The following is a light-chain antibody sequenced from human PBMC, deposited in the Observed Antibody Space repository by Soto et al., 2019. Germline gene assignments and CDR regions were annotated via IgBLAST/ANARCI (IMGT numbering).Light chain of an antibody. CDR2: DDN. CDR1: SSDVGSYNL. Sequence: QSVLTQPASVSGSPGQSITISCTGTSSDVGSYNLVSWYQQLPGTAPKLLIYDDNKRPSGIPARFSGSKSGTSATLGITGLETGDEADYYCGAWDDSLNVYVFGSGTKLTVL. CDR3: GAWDDSLNVYV. V-gene: IGLV1-51*01. J-gene: IGLJ1*01.